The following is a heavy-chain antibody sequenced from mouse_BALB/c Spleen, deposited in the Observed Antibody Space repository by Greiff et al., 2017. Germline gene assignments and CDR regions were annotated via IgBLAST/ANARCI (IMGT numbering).Heavy chain of an antibody. Sequence: DVHLVESGGGLVKPGGSLKLSCAASGFTFSSYAMSWVRQTPEKRLEWVASISSGGSTYYPDSVKGRFTISRDNARNILYLQMSSLRSEDTAMYYCARGYYGSSLYWYFDVWGAGTTVTVSS. D-gene: IGHD1-1*01. J-gene: IGHJ1*01. CDR3: ARGYYGSSLYWYFDV. V-gene: IGHV5-6-5*01. CDR2: ISSGGST. CDR1: GFTFSSYA.